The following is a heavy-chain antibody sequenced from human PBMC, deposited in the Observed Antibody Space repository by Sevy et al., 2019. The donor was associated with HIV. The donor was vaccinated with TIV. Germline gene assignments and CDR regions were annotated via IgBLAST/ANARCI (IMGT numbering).Heavy chain of an antibody. CDR1: GFTFSSYA. Sequence: GGSLRLSCAASGFTFSSYAMSWVRQAPGKGLEWASAISGSGGSTYYADSVKRRFTISRDNSKNTLYLQMNSLRAEDTAVYYCAGNSGYNFDYWGQGTLVTVSS. CDR2: ISGSGGST. V-gene: IGHV3-23*01. D-gene: IGHD5-12*01. CDR3: AGNSGYNFDY. J-gene: IGHJ4*02.